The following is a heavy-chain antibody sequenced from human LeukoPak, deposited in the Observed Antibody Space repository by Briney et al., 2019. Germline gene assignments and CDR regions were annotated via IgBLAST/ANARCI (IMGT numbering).Heavy chain of an antibody. J-gene: IGHJ3*02. CDR2: IYYSGST. CDR3: ARGAIVVVPAARPADAFDI. CDR1: GGCISSGGYY. Sequence: PSETLSLTCTVSGGCISSGGYYWSWIRQHPGKGLEWIGYIYYSGSTYYNPSLKSRVTISVDTSKNQFSLKLSSVTAADTAVYYCARGAIVVVPAARPADAFDIWGQGTMVTVSS. V-gene: IGHV4-31*03. D-gene: IGHD2-2*01.